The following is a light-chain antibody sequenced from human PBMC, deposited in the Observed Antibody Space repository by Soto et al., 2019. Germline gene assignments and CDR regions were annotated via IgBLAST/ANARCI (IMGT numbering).Light chain of an antibody. Sequence: QSALTQDASVSGSPGQSITISCTGTSSDVGGYNYVSWYQQHPGKAPKLVIYDVFTRPSGVSNRFSGSKSGNTASLTISALQAEDEADYYCTSWPSTTTYVCGSGTKVTV. V-gene: IGLV2-14*03. CDR2: DVF. CDR1: SSDVGGYNY. J-gene: IGLJ1*01. CDR3: TSWPSTTTYV.